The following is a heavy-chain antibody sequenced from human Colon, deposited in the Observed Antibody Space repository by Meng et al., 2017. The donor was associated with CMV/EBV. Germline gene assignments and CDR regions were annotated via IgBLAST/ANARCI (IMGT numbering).Heavy chain of an antibody. Sequence: LSWVVSGLTFGSYTMSWVRQAPGRGLEWVASINSYAYNIGYADSVKGRFTISRDNAKNSLYLQMNSLGAEDTAVYFCVREIRRSWFDPWGQGTLVTVSS. J-gene: IGHJ5*02. D-gene: IGHD4-17*01. CDR2: INSYAYNI. CDR3: VREIRRSWFDP. V-gene: IGHV3-21*01. CDR1: GLTFGSYT.